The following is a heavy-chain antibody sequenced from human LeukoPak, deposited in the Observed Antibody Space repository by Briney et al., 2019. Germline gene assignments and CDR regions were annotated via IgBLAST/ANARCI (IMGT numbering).Heavy chain of an antibody. CDR3: ASYRYSSSYYIY. D-gene: IGHD6-13*01. CDR1: GFTFSDYW. CDR2: IKQDGSEK. Sequence: GGSLRLSCAASGFTFSDYWMTWVRQAPGKGLEWVANIKQDGSEKYYVDSVKGRFTISRDNDKNSLYLQMNSLRAEDTAVYFCASYRYSSSYYIYWGQGTMVTVSS. V-gene: IGHV3-7*01. J-gene: IGHJ4*02.